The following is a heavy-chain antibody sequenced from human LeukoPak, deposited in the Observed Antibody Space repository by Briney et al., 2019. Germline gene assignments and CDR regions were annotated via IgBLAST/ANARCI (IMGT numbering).Heavy chain of an antibody. J-gene: IGHJ4*02. Sequence: GGSLRLSCAASGFTFSSYAMSWVRQAPGKGLEWVSTISGSGDSSYYADSVKGRFTISRDNSKNTLYLQMNSLRAEDRAVYYCARDGYSSGWFYWGQGTLVTVSS. V-gene: IGHV3-23*01. D-gene: IGHD6-19*01. CDR3: ARDGYSSGWFY. CDR2: ISGSGDSS. CDR1: GFTFSSYA.